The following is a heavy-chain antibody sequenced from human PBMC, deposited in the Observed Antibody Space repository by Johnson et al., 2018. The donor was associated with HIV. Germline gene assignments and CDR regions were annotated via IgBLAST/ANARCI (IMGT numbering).Heavy chain of an antibody. CDR1: GFIFSGFG. CDR2: ISYDGSNK. CDR3: ARERFSDIVTGYHAFDV. V-gene: IGHV3-30*03. D-gene: IGHD3-9*01. Sequence: QVQLLESGGGVVQPGRPLRLSCAASGFIFSGFGLHWVRQAPGKGLEWVVSISYDGSNKYYADSVRGRITISRDNSKNTLYLQMNSLRAEDTAVYYCARERFSDIVTGYHAFDVWGQGTMVTGSS. J-gene: IGHJ3*01.